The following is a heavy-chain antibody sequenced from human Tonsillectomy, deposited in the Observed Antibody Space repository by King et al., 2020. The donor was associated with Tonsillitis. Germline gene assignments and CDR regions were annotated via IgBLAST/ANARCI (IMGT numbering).Heavy chain of an antibody. D-gene: IGHD2-2*01. V-gene: IGHV3-21*01. Sequence: VQLVESGGGLVKPGGSLRLSCAASGFTFSTYSMNWVRQAPGKGLEWVSSISTSSSYIYYADSVKGRFTVSRDNAKNSLYLQMNSLRAEDTAVYYCARETAAKYYYNYMDVWGKGPTVSVSS. CDR2: ISTSSSYI. J-gene: IGHJ6*03. CDR1: GFTFSTYS. CDR3: ARETAAKYYYNYMDV.